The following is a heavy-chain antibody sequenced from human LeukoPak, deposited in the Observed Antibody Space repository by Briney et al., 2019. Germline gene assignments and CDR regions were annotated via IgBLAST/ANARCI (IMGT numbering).Heavy chain of an antibody. Sequence: ASVKVSCKASGGTFSSYAISWVRQAPGQGPEWMGIINPSGGSTSYAQKFQGRVTMTRDTSTSTVYMELSSLRSEDTAVYYCARDLGRDGYNYYFDYWGQGTLVTVSS. CDR2: INPSGGST. J-gene: IGHJ4*02. CDR1: GGTFSSYA. CDR3: ARDLGRDGYNYYFDY. D-gene: IGHD5-24*01. V-gene: IGHV1-46*01.